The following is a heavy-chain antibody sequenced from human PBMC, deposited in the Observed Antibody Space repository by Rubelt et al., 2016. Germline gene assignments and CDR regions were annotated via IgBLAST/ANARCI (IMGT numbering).Heavy chain of an antibody. Sequence: QVQLQESGPGLVKPSETLSLTCTVSGEFVSSYYWTWIRRPPQKGLEWIGYISYTGSTEYNPSLKSRATISIDTSRNQFSLTLSSVTTAETAVYHCATMGRGKVDYWGPGTLVTVSS. V-gene: IGHV4-59*02. CDR1: GEFVSSYY. CDR2: ISYTGST. CDR3: ATMGRGKVDY. D-gene: IGHD3-10*01. J-gene: IGHJ4*02.